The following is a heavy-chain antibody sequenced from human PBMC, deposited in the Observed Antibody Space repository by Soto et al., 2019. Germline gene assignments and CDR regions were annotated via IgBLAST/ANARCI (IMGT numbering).Heavy chain of an antibody. D-gene: IGHD1-7*01. CDR1: GFTFSSYG. V-gene: IGHV3-33*01. CDR2: IWYDGSNK. J-gene: IGHJ6*02. CDR3: ARGLGDKLELNNYYYYGMDV. Sequence: PGGSLRLSCAASGFTFSSYGMHWVRQAPGKGLEWVAVIWYDGSNKYYADSVKGRFTISRDNSKNTLYLQMNSLRAEDTAVYYCARGLGDKLELNNYYYYGMDVCGQGTTVTVSS.